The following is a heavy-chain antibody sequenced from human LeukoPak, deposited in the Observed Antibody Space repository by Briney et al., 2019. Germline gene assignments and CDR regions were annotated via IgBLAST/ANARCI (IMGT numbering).Heavy chain of an antibody. CDR3: ARAKSGYSYGYEYYFDY. CDR2: IKQDGSEK. D-gene: IGHD5-18*01. Sequence: GGSLRLSCAASGFTFSSYWMSWVRQAPGKGLEWVANIKQDGSEKYYVDSVKGRFTISRDNAKNSLYLQMNSLRAEDTAVYYFARAKSGYSYGYEYYFDYWGQGTLVTVSS. J-gene: IGHJ4*02. CDR1: GFTFSSYW. V-gene: IGHV3-7*04.